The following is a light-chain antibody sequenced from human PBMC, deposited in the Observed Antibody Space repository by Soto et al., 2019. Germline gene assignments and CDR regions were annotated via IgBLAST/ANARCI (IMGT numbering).Light chain of an antibody. CDR2: DES. V-gene: IGKV3-11*01. CDR3: QRRSNWPPYT. Sequence: EIVLTQSPATLSLSPGERATLSCRASQSVSSDFAWCQRKPGQAPRLLIYDESYRPTGIPVRFSGSGSGTDCTHTISSPEPEDFAFYYCQRRSNWPPYTFGQGTKLELK. J-gene: IGKJ2*01. CDR1: QSVSSD.